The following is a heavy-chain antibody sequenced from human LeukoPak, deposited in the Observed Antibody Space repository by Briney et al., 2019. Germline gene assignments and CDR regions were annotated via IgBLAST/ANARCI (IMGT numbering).Heavy chain of an antibody. V-gene: IGHV1-2*02. J-gene: IGHJ4*02. Sequence: ASVKVSCKASGYTLTGYYMHWVRQAPGQGLEWMGWINPNSGGTNYAQKFQGRVTMTRDTSISTAYMELSRLRSDDTAVYYCAREKVFGVATVDYWGQGTLVTVSS. D-gene: IGHD3-3*01. CDR1: GYTLTGYY. CDR3: AREKVFGVATVDY. CDR2: INPNSGGT.